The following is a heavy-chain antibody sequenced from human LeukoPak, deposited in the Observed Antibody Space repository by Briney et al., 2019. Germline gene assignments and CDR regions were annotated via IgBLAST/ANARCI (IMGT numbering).Heavy chain of an antibody. CDR3: AKSITIFGVVIIGVGQPPDY. Sequence: GASLKVSCKASGYTFTSYGISWGRQAPGQGLEWMGWISAYNGNTNYAQKLQGRVTMTTDTSTSTAYMELRSLRSGDTAVYYCAKSITIFGVVIIGVGQPPDYWGQGTLVTVSS. CDR2: ISAYNGNT. D-gene: IGHD3-3*01. J-gene: IGHJ4*02. V-gene: IGHV1-18*01. CDR1: GYTFTSYG.